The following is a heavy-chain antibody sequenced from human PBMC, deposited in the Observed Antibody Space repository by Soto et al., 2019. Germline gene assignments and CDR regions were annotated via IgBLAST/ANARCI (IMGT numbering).Heavy chain of an antibody. D-gene: IGHD6-25*01. J-gene: IGHJ6*02. V-gene: IGHV1-18*01. CDR2: ISAYNGNT. CDR3: ARDQPIQGAAINYGMDV. CDR1: GYTFTSYG. Sequence: QVQLVQSGAEVKKPGASVNVSCKASGYTFTSYGISWVRQAPGQGLEWMGWISAYNGNTNYAQKLQGRVTMTTDTSTSTAYMELRSLRSDDTAVYYCARDQPIQGAAINYGMDVWGQGTTVTVSS.